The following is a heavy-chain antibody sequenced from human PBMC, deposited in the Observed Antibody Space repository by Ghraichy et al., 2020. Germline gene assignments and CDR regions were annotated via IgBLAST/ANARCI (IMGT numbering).Heavy chain of an antibody. CDR1: GGSFSGYY. D-gene: IGHD3-3*01. J-gene: IGHJ6*02. V-gene: IGHV4-34*01. CDR2: INHSGST. Sequence: SETLSLTCAVYGGSFSGYYWSWIRQPPGKGLEWIGEINHSGSTNYNPSLQSRVTISVDTSKNQFSLKLSSVTAADTAVYYCARGRGRVVVTIFGVVIPYYYGMDVWGQGTTVTVSS. CDR3: ARGRGRVVVTIFGVVIPYYYGMDV.